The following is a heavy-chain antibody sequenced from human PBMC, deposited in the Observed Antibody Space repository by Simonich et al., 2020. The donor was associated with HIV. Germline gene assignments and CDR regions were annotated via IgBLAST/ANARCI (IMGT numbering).Heavy chain of an antibody. Sequence: VQLQQWGAGLLTPSETLSLTCSVYVGSFSGYYWRWIPQPPGKGLEWIGEINHSRSTNYHPFLKKRVTRSVDTSKNQFSLKLSSVTAADTAVYYCAREPGDDYGDYLPLYYYYMDVWGKGTTVTVSS. CDR1: VGSFSGYY. CDR2: INHSRST. CDR3: AREPGDDYGDYLPLYYYYMDV. V-gene: IGHV4-34*01. J-gene: IGHJ6*03. D-gene: IGHD4-17*01.